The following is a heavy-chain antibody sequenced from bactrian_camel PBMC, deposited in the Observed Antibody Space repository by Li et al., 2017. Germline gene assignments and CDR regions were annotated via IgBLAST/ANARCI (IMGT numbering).Heavy chain of an antibody. CDR1: RYAISNLC. D-gene: IGHD1*01. Sequence: HVQLVESGGGSVQAGGSLRLSCVVSRYAISNLCMGWFRQAPGKEREGVAGISKSGSTTYADSVKGRFTISRDGAKNIIALQMHSLKPEDTATYYCAADLVTDEPSLVEREYYYWGQGTQVTVS. V-gene: IGHV3S53*01. CDR2: ISKSGST. CDR3: AADLVTDEPSLVEREYYY. J-gene: IGHJ4*01.